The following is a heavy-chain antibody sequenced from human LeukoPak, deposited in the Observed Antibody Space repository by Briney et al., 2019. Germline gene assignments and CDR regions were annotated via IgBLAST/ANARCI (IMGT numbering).Heavy chain of an antibody. CDR1: GGSISSGGYY. V-gene: IGHV4-30-2*01. Sequence: SETLSLTCTVSGGSISSGGYYWSWIRQPPGKGLEWIGYIYHSGSTYYNPSLKSRVTISVDRSKNQFSLKLSSVTAADTAVYYCASYCSSTSCYDFQHWGQGTLVTVSS. CDR2: IYHSGST. CDR3: ASYCSSTSCYDFQH. D-gene: IGHD2-2*01. J-gene: IGHJ1*01.